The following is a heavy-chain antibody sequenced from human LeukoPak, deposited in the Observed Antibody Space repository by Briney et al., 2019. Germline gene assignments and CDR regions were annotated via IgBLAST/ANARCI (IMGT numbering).Heavy chain of an antibody. Sequence: PGGSLRLSCAASGFTFSSYAMSWVRQAPGKGLEWVSAISGSGGSTYYADSVKGRFTISRDNAKNSLYLQMNSLRAEDTALYYCARSGTGGRSSPYWGQGTLVTVSS. J-gene: IGHJ4*02. CDR1: GFTFSSYA. CDR3: ARSGTGGRSSPY. V-gene: IGHV3-23*01. CDR2: ISGSGGST. D-gene: IGHD1-1*01.